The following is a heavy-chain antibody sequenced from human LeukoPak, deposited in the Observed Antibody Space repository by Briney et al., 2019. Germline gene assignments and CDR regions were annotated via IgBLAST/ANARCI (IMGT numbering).Heavy chain of an antibody. V-gene: IGHV1-46*01. CDR1: GYTFTGYY. CDR3: ASASPVQADFDY. J-gene: IGHJ4*02. CDR2: INPSGGST. D-gene: IGHD2-2*01. Sequence: ASMKVSCKASGYTFTGYYIHWLRQAPGQGLEWMGIINPSGGSTSYAQKFQGRVTMTRDTSTSTVYMELSSLRSEDTAVYYCASASPVQADFDYWGQGTLVTVSS.